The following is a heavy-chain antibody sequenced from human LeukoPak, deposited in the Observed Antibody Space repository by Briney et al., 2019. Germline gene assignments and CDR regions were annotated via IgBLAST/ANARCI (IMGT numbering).Heavy chain of an antibody. CDR1: GYTFTYYA. Sequence: ASVKVSCKASGYTFTYYAIHWVRQAPGQRLEWMGWINAGNGNTKYSQKFQGRVTITRDTSASTAYMELRSLRSEDTAVYYCARGVSASSGWYVIDLWGQGTLVTVSS. CDR2: INAGNGNT. CDR3: ARGVSASSGWYVIDL. J-gene: IGHJ5*02. V-gene: IGHV1-3*01. D-gene: IGHD6-19*01.